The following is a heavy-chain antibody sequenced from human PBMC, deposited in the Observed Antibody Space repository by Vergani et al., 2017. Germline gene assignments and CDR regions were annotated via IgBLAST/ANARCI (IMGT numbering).Heavy chain of an antibody. CDR1: GYSIGSGFY. CDR2: IHNRGKT. D-gene: IGHD3-10*01. Sequence: QVRLEESGPGLVKPSETLSLTCSVSGYSIGSGFYWAWIRQSPGEGLQWLTSIHNRGKTYHNPSLKSRVSVSLDTSKNRFSLNLTSVTATDTAVYYCARERPYYYGSGDAFDIWGQGTMVTVSS. J-gene: IGHJ3*02. CDR3: ARERPYYYGSGDAFDI. V-gene: IGHV4-38-2*02.